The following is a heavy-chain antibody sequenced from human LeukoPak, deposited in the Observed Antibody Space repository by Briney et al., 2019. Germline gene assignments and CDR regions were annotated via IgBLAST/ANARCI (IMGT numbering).Heavy chain of an antibody. J-gene: IGHJ4*02. CDR2: ICGSGGST. Sequence: GGSLRLSCAASGFTFSSYAMSWVRRAPGKGLEWVSAICGSGGSTYYADSVKGRFTISRDNSSNTLYLQMNSLRAEDTAVYYCARRGDSSAPDYWGQGTLVTVSS. V-gene: IGHV3-23*01. CDR3: ARRGDSSAPDY. D-gene: IGHD3-22*01. CDR1: GFTFSSYA.